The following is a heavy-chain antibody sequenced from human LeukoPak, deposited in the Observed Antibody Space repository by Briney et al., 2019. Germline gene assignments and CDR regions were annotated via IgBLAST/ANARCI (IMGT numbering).Heavy chain of an antibody. D-gene: IGHD3-22*01. CDR3: ARDPLNYYDSSGYPFDY. CDR2: ISYDGSDE. Sequence: PGGSLRLSCAASGFTFNTFGVHWVRQAPGKGLEWVAMISYDGSDEYYADSVKGRFTISRDNSENTLYLQMNSLRAEDTAVYYCARDPLNYYDSSGYPFDYWGQGTLVTVSS. CDR1: GFTFNTFG. J-gene: IGHJ4*02. V-gene: IGHV3-30*03.